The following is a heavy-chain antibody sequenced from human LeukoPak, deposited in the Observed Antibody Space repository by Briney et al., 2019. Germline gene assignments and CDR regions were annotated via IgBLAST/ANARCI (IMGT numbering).Heavy chain of an antibody. CDR1: GFAFSDYA. D-gene: IGHD5-24*01. CDR3: AKEDGYNPGGYFHY. CDR2: ISGLGGST. Sequence: AGGSLRLSCAASGFAFSDYAMSWVRRAPGKGLEWVAAISGLGGSTYYADSVKGRFTISRDHSSTMLYLQMDSLRAEDAALYYCAKEDGYNPGGYFHYWGQGVLVTVSS. V-gene: IGHV3-23*01. J-gene: IGHJ4*02.